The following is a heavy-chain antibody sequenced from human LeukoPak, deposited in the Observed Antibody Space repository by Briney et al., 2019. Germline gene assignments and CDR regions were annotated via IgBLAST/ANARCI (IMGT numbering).Heavy chain of an antibody. V-gene: IGHV3-23*01. J-gene: IGHJ4*02. CDR2: IRGSGGST. CDR1: GFTFSDYY. D-gene: IGHD4-17*01. CDR3: AKLFNDYGDYYFDY. Sequence: GGSLRLSCAASGFTFSDYYMSWIRQSPGKGLEWVSAIRGSGGSTYYADSVKGRFTISRDNSKNTLYLQMNSLRAEDTAVYYCAKLFNDYGDYYFDYWGQGTLVTVSS.